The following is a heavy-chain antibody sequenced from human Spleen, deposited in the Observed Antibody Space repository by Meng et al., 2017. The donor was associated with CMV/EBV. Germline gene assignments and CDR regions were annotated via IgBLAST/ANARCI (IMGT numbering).Heavy chain of an antibody. V-gene: IGHV4-39*07. D-gene: IGHD2-15*01. CDR1: GGSIRSSSYY. J-gene: IGHJ3*02. Sequence: SETLSLTCTVSGGSIRSSSYYWGWIRQPPGKGLEWIGTIFYSGTTYYNPSLKSRVTISEDTSKIQFSLNLSSLTAADTAVYYCARVREVVVVFTTLAYDIWGQGTMVTVSS. CDR2: IFYSGTT. CDR3: ARVREVVVVFTTLAYDI.